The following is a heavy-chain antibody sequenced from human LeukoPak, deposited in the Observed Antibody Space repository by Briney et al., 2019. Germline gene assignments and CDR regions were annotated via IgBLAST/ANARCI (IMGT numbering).Heavy chain of an antibody. J-gene: IGHJ3*02. CDR2: ITGSASST. CDR1: GFTFSDYA. V-gene: IGHV3-23*01. D-gene: IGHD3-16*02. Sequence: GGSLRLSCAASGFTFSDYAMTWVRQAPGKGLEWVSGITGSASSTYYADSVKGRFTISRDNAKNSLYLQMNSLRDEDTAVYYCATIMITFGGVISNRDAFDIWGQGTMVTVSS. CDR3: ATIMITFGGVISNRDAFDI.